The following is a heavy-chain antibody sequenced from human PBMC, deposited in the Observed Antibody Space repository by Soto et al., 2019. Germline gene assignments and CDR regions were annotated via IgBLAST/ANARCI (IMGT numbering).Heavy chain of an antibody. CDR3: ARDPADMSRGVLCYYVMDV. J-gene: IGHJ6*02. CDR1: GGSFSSYA. D-gene: IGHD2-8*01. CDR2: IIPIFGTA. Sequence: QVQLVQSGAEVKKPGSSVKVSCKASGGSFSSYAISWMRQAPGQGLEWMGGIIPIFGTANYAQKFQGRVTITADESTSTAYMELSSLRSEDTAVYYCARDPADMSRGVLCYYVMDVWGQGTTVTVSS. V-gene: IGHV1-69*01.